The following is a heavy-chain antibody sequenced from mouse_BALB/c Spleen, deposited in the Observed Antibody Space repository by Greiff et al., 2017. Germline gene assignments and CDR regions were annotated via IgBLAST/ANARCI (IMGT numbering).Heavy chain of an antibody. Sequence: VKLMESGPGLVAPSQSLSITCTVSGFSLTSYGVHWVRQPPGKGLEWMGVICAGGSTNYNSALMSRLSISKDNSKSHVFCKMNSLQTDDTAMYYCARDRDGGAFAYWGQGTLVTVSA. CDR3: ARDRDGGAFAY. V-gene: IGHV2-9*02. CDR1: GFSLTSYG. J-gene: IGHJ3*01. CDR2: ICAGGST. D-gene: IGHD2-3*01.